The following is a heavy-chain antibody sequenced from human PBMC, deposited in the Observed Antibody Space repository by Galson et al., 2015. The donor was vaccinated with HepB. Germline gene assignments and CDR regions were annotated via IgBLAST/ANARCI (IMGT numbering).Heavy chain of an antibody. V-gene: IGHV3-7*03. CDR2: IDQDGSEK. CDR1: GFTFSSYW. CDR3: ACSSGSYAEYFQH. D-gene: IGHD6-19*01. J-gene: IGHJ1*01. Sequence: SLRLSCATSGFTFSSYWMSWVRQAPGKGLEWVANIDQDGSEKNYVDSVKGRFTISRDNSKNTLYFQMNSLRAEDTAVYYCACSSGSYAEYFQHWGQGTPVTVSS.